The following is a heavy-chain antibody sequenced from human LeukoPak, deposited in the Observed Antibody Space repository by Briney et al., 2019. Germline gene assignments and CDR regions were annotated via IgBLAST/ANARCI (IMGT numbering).Heavy chain of an antibody. D-gene: IGHD1-26*01. CDR1: GFTFSSYS. Sequence: GGSLRLSCAASGFTFSSYSMNWVRQAPGNGLEWVSSISSSSSYIYYADSVKGRFTISRDNAKNSLYLQMNSLRAEDTAVYYCARDPYSGSYSAYYYYYMDVWGKGTTVTVSS. CDR3: ARDPYSGSYSAYYYYYMDV. V-gene: IGHV3-21*01. CDR2: ISSSSSYI. J-gene: IGHJ6*03.